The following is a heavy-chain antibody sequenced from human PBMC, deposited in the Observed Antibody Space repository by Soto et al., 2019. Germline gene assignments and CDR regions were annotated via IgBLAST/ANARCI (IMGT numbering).Heavy chain of an antibody. Sequence: QVQLVQSGAEVKNPGSSVKVSCKASAGTFSSYAISWVRQAPGQGLEWMGRIIPIFGTSNYAQTFQGRVTITADDSTRTAYMELSSLRSEDTAVYYCARAVVVNAIQHYYYGMDVWGQGTTVTVSS. J-gene: IGHJ6*02. V-gene: IGHV1-69*01. D-gene: IGHD2-21*01. CDR2: IIPIFGTS. CDR1: AGTFSSYA. CDR3: ARAVVVNAIQHYYYGMDV.